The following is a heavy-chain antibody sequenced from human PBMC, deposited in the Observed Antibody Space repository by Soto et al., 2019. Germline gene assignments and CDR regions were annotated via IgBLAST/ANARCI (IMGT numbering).Heavy chain of an antibody. V-gene: IGHV4-59*01. CDR3: ARGLGYCSGGSCYDWFDY. D-gene: IGHD2-15*01. CDR2: IYYSGST. Sequence: PSETLSLTCTVSGGSISSYYRSWIRQPPGKGLEWIGYIYYSGSTNYNPSLKSRVTTSVDTSKNRFSLKLSSVTAADTAVYYCARGLGYCSGGSCYDWFDYWGQGTLVTVSS. J-gene: IGHJ4*02. CDR1: GGSISSYY.